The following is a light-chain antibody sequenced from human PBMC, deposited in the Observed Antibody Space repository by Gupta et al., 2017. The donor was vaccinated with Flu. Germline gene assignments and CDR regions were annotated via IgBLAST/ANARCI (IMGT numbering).Light chain of an antibody. CDR1: QSVSSN. Sequence: ATLSVSPGERATRSCRASQSVSSNLAWYQQKPGQAPRLLIYAASTRATGIPARFSGSGSGTEFTLTISSLQSEDFAVYYCQQYNNWPPYTFGQGTKLEIK. J-gene: IGKJ2*01. CDR3: QQYNNWPPYT. CDR2: AAS. V-gene: IGKV3-15*01.